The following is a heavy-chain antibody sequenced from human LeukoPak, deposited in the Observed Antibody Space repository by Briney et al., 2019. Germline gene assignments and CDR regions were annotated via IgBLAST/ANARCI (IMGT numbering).Heavy chain of an antibody. J-gene: IGHJ4*02. Sequence: SETLSLTCAVYGGSFSGYYWSWIRQPPGKGLEWIGEINHSGSTNYNPSLKSRVTISVDTSKNQFSLKLSSVTAADTAVYYCARDGNYVISYWGQGTLVTVSS. CDR1: GGSFSGYY. CDR2: INHSGST. D-gene: IGHD4-11*01. CDR3: ARDGNYVISY. V-gene: IGHV4-34*01.